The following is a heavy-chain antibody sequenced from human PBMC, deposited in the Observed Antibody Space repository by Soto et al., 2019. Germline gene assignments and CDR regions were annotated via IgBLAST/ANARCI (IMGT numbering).Heavy chain of an antibody. Sequence: PSETLSLTCTVSGGSISSYYWSWIRQPPGKGLEWIGYIYYSGSTNYNPSLKSRVTISVDTSKNQFSLKLSSVTAADTAVYYCARAAIDAITGYYYYYGMDVWGQGTTVTVSS. CDR1: GGSISSYY. D-gene: IGHD1-20*01. CDR2: IYYSGST. J-gene: IGHJ6*02. V-gene: IGHV4-59*01. CDR3: ARAAIDAITGYYYYYGMDV.